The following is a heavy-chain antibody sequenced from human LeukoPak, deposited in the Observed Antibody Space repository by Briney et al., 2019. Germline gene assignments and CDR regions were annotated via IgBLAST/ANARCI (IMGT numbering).Heavy chain of an antibody. CDR1: GYTFTGYY. J-gene: IGHJ4*02. CDR3: ARGTRIAAAGTNRAHYFDY. D-gene: IGHD6-13*01. CDR2: INPNSGGT. V-gene: IGHV1-2*04. Sequence: ASVKVSCKASGYTFTGYYMHWVRQAPGQGLEWMGWINPNSGGTNYAQKFQGWVTMTRDTSISTAHMELSRLRSDDTAVYYCARGTRIAAAGTNRAHYFDYWGQGTLVTVSS.